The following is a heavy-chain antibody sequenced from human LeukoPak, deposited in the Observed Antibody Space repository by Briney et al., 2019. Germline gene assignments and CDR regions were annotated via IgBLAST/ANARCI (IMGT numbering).Heavy chain of an antibody. V-gene: IGHV3-23*01. CDR2: IDSSGGST. CDR1: GFTLSSYA. CDR3: AKDSDSSGWYVTTDY. Sequence: AGGSLRLSCVASGFTLSSYAICWVRQAPGKGLEWVSTIDSSGGSTYYADSVEGRFTISRDNSKNTLYLQMNSLRVEDTALYFCAKDSDSSGWYVTTDYWGQGTLVTVSS. D-gene: IGHD6-19*01. J-gene: IGHJ4*02.